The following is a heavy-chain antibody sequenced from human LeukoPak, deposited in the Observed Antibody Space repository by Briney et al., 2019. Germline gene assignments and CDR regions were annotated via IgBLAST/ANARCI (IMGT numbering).Heavy chain of an antibody. CDR3: ATVYGSGSYGYFDY. Sequence: GASVKVSCKVSGYTLTELSMHWVRQAPGKGLEWMGGFDPEDGETIYAQEFQGRVTMTEDTSTDTAYMELSSLRSEDTAVYYCATVYGSGSYGYFDYWGQGTLVTVSS. V-gene: IGHV1-24*01. CDR2: FDPEDGET. J-gene: IGHJ4*02. D-gene: IGHD3-10*01. CDR1: GYTLTELS.